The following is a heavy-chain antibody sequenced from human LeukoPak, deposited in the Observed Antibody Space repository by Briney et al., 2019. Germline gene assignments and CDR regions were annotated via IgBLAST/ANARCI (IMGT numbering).Heavy chain of an antibody. CDR3: AKGGVLTYYYDSSGYYYFDY. V-gene: IGHV3-23*01. CDR1: GFTFSNYA. J-gene: IGHJ4*02. CDR2: ISGSGGST. D-gene: IGHD3-22*01. Sequence: GGSLRLSCAASGFTFSNYAMSWVRQAPGKGLEWVSAISGSGGSTYYADSVKGRFTISRDNSKNTLYLQMNSLRAEDTAVYYCAKGGVLTYYYDSSGYYYFDYWGQGTLVTVSS.